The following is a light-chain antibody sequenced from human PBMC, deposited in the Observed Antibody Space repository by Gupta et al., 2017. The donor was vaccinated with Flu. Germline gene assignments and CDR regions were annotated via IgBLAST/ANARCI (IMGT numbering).Light chain of an antibody. CDR2: DNN. CDR3: GTWDSSLSAGV. CDR1: SSNIGNNY. J-gene: IGLJ3*02. Sequence: SVFPPPPSVSAPPGEQVPLSCPGSSSNIGNNYVSWYQQLPGTAPKLLIYDNNKRPSGIPDRFSGSKSGTSATLGITGLQTGDEADYYCGTWDSSLSAGVFGGGTKLTVL. V-gene: IGLV1-51*01.